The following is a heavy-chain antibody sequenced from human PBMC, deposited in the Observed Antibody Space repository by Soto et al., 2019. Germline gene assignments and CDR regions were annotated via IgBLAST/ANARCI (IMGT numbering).Heavy chain of an antibody. CDR3: ARRPHLADNVELDY. Sequence: QVQLVQSGAEVKKPGASVTVSCKASGYTFTNYGINWVRQAPGQGLEWMGWISAYSGHTNDAQKLKDRVTMTTDTSTSTAYMELRSLRSDDTAVYYCARRPHLADNVELDYWGQGTLVTVSS. J-gene: IGHJ4*02. CDR2: ISAYSGHT. CDR1: GYTFTNYG. D-gene: IGHD6-19*01. V-gene: IGHV1-18*01.